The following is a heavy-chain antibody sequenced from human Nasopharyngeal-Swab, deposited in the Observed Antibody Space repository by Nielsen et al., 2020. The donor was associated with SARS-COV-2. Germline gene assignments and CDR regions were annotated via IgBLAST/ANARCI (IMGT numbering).Heavy chain of an antibody. J-gene: IGHJ4*02. CDR3: AREGSGWYPFDY. CDR2: IYYSGST. Sequence: SQTLSPTCPVSGASISIYYWSWIRPPPGKGLEWIGSIYYSGSTNYNPTLKSRVTISVDTSKNQFSLKLSSVTAADTAVYYCAREGSGWYPFDYWGQGTLVTVSS. D-gene: IGHD6-19*01. CDR1: GASISIYY. V-gene: IGHV4-59*01.